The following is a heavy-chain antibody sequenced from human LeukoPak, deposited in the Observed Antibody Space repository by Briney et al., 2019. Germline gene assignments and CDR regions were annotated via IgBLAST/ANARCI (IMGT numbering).Heavy chain of an antibody. D-gene: IGHD6-19*01. V-gene: IGHV4-39*07. Sequence: KSSETLSLTCTVSGGSISSSSYYWGWIRQPPGKGLEWIGSIYYSGSTYYNPSLKSRVTISVDTSKNQFSLKLSSVTAADTAVYYCAREIKGIAVAGFDYWGQGTLVTVSS. CDR1: GGSISSSSYY. CDR3: AREIKGIAVAGFDY. CDR2: IYYSGST. J-gene: IGHJ4*02.